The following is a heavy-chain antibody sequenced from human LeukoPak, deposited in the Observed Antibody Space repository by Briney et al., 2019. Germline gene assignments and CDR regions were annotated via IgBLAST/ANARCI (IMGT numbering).Heavy chain of an antibody. J-gene: IGHJ4*02. D-gene: IGHD3-22*01. V-gene: IGHV4-38-2*02. CDR3: ASGTSSYPSNYYDSSGGTFDY. Sequence: PSETLSLTCTVSGYSISSGYYWGWIRQPPGKGLEWIGSIYHSGSTYYNPSLKSRVTISVDTSKNQFSLKLSSVTAADTAVYYCASGTSSYPSNYYDSSGGTFDYWGQGTLVTVSS. CDR1: GYSISSGYY. CDR2: IYHSGST.